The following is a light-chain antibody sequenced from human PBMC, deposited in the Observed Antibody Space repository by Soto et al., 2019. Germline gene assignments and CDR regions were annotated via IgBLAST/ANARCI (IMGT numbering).Light chain of an antibody. CDR1: QSISSW. CDR3: KQYNSYSNT. CDR2: KAS. J-gene: IGKJ2*01. V-gene: IGKV1-5*03. Sequence: DIQMTQSPSTLSASVGDRVTITCRASQSISSWLAWYQQKPGKAPKLLIYKASSLESGVPSRFSGSGSGTEFTLTISSLQPDDFATYYCKQYNSYSNTFGQGTKLEIK.